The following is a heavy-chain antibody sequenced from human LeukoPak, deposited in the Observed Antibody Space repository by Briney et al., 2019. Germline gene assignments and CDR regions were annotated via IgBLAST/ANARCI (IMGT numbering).Heavy chain of an antibody. CDR1: GGTFSSYA. CDR2: IIPILGIA. CDR3: ASGYSGYSNWFDP. J-gene: IGHJ5*02. V-gene: IGHV1-69*04. D-gene: IGHD5-12*01. Sequence: SVKVSCTASGGTFSSYAISWVRQGPGQGLEWMGRIIPILGIANHAQKVQGRVTITADKTTTTAYMELSSLRSEDTAVYYCASGYSGYSNWFDPWGQGTLVTVSS.